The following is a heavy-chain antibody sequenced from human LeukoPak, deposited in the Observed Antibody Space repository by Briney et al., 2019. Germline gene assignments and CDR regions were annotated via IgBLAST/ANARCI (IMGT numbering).Heavy chain of an antibody. V-gene: IGHV3-74*01. CDR1: GFTFSSYW. CDR3: ARDPPLLSNYGDYADS. CDR2: IDTDGSNT. J-gene: IGHJ4*02. Sequence: PGGSLRLSCAPSGFTFSSYWMHWVRQAPGKGLMWVSRIDTDGSNTNYADSVEGRFTISRDNAKKSVFLQMNSLRVEDTAVYYCARDPPLLSNYGDYADSWAQEPLVPVS. D-gene: IGHD4-17*01.